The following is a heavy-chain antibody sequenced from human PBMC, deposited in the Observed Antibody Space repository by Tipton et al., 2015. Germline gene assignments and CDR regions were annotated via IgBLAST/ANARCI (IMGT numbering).Heavy chain of an antibody. CDR2: TYYRSEWYN. CDR1: GDSVSGNTAA. D-gene: IGHD6-19*01. V-gene: IGHV6-1*01. J-gene: IGHJ4*02. CDR3: AKLSSTGYYYFDY. Sequence: GLVKPSQTLSLTCAISGDSVSGNTAAWNWIRQSPSRGLEWLGRTYYRSEWYNDYAPSVKGRITINPDTSKNQFSLQLSSVTPKDTAVYYCAKLSSTGYYYFDYWGQGILVTVSS.